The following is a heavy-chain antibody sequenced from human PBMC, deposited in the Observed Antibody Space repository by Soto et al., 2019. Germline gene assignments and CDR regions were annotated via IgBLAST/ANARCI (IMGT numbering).Heavy chain of an antibody. V-gene: IGHV2-70*01. Sequence: SGPTLVNPAQTLTLTCTFSGFSLSTSGMCVSWIRQPPGKALEWLALIDWDDDKYYSTSLKTRLTISKDTSKNQVVLTMTNMDPVGTATYYCARSYSGSREFQHWGQGTLVTVSS. CDR2: IDWDDDK. CDR1: GFSLSTSGMC. D-gene: IGHD1-26*01. J-gene: IGHJ1*01. CDR3: ARSYSGSREFQH.